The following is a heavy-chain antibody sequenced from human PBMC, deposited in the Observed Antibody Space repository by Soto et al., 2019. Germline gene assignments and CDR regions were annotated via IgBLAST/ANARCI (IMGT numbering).Heavy chain of an antibody. CDR2: IASSGTPI. V-gene: IGHV3-48*02. CDR3: TREGI. J-gene: IGHJ4*02. Sequence: EVQLVESGGGLAQPGGSLRPSCAASGFTFSDYAMNWVRQVPGKGLEWISQIASSGTPIYYADSVRGRFTISRDNAEKSLYLQMNSLRDEDTAVYFCTREGIWGQGTLVTVSS. CDR1: GFTFSDYA.